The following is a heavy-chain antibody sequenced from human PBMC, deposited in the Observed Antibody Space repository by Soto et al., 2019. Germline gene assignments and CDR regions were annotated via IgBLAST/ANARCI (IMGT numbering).Heavy chain of an antibody. V-gene: IGHV3-7*05. CDR1: GFSFSDYW. D-gene: IGHD6-19*01. CDR3: AAGRWMVRY. CDR2: VKQDGSEK. Sequence: GGSLRLSCETSGFSFSDYWMSWVRQAPGKGMEWVANVKQDGSEKNYVDSVKGRFSISRDNAKNSVYLQMNSLRGEDTAVYHCAAGRWMVRYWGLGTLVTVSS. J-gene: IGHJ4*02.